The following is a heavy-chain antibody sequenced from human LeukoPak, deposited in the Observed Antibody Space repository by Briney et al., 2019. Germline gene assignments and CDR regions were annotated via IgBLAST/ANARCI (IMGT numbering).Heavy chain of an antibody. CDR2: IYYSGST. V-gene: IGHV4-30-4*01. Sequence: SETLSLTCTVSGGSISSGDYYWSWIRQPPGKGLEWIGYIYYSGSTYYNSSLKSRVTISVDTSKNQFSLKLSSVTAADTAVYYCARVPDYGGIDYWGQGTLVTVSS. J-gene: IGHJ4*02. CDR1: GGSISSGDYY. D-gene: IGHD4-23*01. CDR3: ARVPDYGGIDY.